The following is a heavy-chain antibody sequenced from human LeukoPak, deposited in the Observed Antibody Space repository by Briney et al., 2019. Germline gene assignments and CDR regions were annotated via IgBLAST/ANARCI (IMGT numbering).Heavy chain of an antibody. CDR3: ADLGTSD. V-gene: IGHV3-7*01. D-gene: IGHD1-7*01. J-gene: IGHJ4*02. Sequence: GGSLRLSCAVSGFRFSSQWMTWVRQAPGTGLEWVATINSDGSAKNHVDSVKGRFTISRDNAKNLVYLQMSILRAEDTAVYYCADLGTSDCGQGTLVTVSS. CDR1: GFRFSSQW. CDR2: INSDGSAK.